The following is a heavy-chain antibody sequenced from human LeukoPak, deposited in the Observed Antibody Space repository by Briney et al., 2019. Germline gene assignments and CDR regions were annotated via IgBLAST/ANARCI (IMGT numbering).Heavy chain of an antibody. CDR2: IKQDGSEK. Sequence: GGSLRLSCAASGFTFSSYWMSWVRQAPGKGLEWVANIKQDGSEKYYVDSVKGRFTISRDNAKNSLYLQMNSLRAEDTAVYYCAGRGYSGRPQHFDYWGQGTLVTVSS. J-gene: IGHJ4*02. CDR3: AGRGYSGRPQHFDY. CDR1: GFTFSSYW. D-gene: IGHD1-26*01. V-gene: IGHV3-7*01.